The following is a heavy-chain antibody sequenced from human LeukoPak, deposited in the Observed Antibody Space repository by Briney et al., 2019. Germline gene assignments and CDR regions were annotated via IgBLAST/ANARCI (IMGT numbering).Heavy chain of an antibody. J-gene: IGHJ6*03. D-gene: IGHD4-23*01. V-gene: IGHV3-53*01. CDR2: IDSGGST. CDR3: ARSTVVTGRYYYYYMDV. CDR1: GFTVSSTY. Sequence: GVSLRLSCAASGFTVSSTYMSWVRQAPGKGLEWVSVIDSGGSTYYADSVKGRFTVSRDNSRNTLYLQMNSLRAEDTAVYYCARSTVVTGRYYYYYMDVWGKGTTVSVSS.